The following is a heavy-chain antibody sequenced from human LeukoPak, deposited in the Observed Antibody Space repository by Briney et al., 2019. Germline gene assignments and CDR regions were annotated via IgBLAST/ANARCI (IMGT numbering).Heavy chain of an antibody. D-gene: IGHD6-13*01. CDR3: ARRRIAAAFPPYYYYMDV. CDR1: GGSISSSSYY. CDR2: IYYSAST. V-gene: IGHV4-39*01. Sequence: SETLSLTCTVSGGSISSSSYYWGWIRQPPGKGLEWIVSIYYSASTYYNPSLKSRVTISVDTSKNQFSLKLSSVTAADTAVYYCARRRIAAAFPPYYYYMDVWGKGTTVTVSS. J-gene: IGHJ6*03.